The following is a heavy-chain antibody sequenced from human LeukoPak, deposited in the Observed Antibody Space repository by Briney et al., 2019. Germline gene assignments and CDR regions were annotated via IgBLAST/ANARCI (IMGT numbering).Heavy chain of an antibody. D-gene: IGHD3-22*01. CDR2: INHSGST. J-gene: IGHJ4*02. CDR1: GGSFSGYY. V-gene: IGHV4-34*01. Sequence: SETLSLTCAVYGGSFSGYYWSWIRQPPGKGLEWIGEINHSGSTNYNPSLKSRVTISVNTSKNQFSLKLSSVTAADTAVYYCARRPLTYYYDSSGLYYFDYWGQGTLVTVSS. CDR3: ARRPLTYYYDSSGLYYFDY.